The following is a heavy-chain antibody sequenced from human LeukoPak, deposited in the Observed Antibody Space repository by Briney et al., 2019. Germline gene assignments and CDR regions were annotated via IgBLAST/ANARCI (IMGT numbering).Heavy chain of an antibody. V-gene: IGHV4-59*12. CDR1: GGSISSYY. CDR2: IYYSGTA. D-gene: IGHD1-26*01. CDR3: ARGRRLRVGGIDFPFNGFDL. Sequence: SETLSLTCTVSGGSISSYYWSWIRQPPGKGLEWIGRIYYSGTANYNPSLTSRLTMSVDTSNNQFSLKLNSVTAADTAVYYCARGRRLRVGGIDFPFNGFDLLGQGTPVTV. J-gene: IGHJ5*01.